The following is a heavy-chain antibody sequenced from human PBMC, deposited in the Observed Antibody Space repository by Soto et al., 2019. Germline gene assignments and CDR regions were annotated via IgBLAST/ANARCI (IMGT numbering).Heavy chain of an antibody. V-gene: IGHV3-23*01. CDR1: GFTFISYA. J-gene: IGHJ4*02. Sequence: PGGSLRLSCAASGFTFISYAMSWVRQAPGKGLEWVSAISGSGGSTYYADSVKGRFTISRDNSKNTLYLQMNSLRAEDTAVYYCAKSDTAMVFYYFDYWGQGTLVTVSS. CDR3: AKSDTAMVFYYFDY. CDR2: ISGSGGST. D-gene: IGHD5-18*01.